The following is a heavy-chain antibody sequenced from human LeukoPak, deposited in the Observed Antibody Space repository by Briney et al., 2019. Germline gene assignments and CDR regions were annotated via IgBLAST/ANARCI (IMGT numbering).Heavy chain of an antibody. CDR2: IYYSGST. CDR1: GGSISSSSYY. V-gene: IGHV4-39*01. Sequence: SETLSLTCTVSGGSISSSSYYWGWIRQPPGKGLEWIGSIYYSGSTYYNPSLKSRVTISVDTSKDQFSLKLSSVTAADTAVYYCARGSAVAGTRWFDPWGQGTLVTVSP. D-gene: IGHD6-19*01. CDR3: ARGSAVAGTRWFDP. J-gene: IGHJ5*02.